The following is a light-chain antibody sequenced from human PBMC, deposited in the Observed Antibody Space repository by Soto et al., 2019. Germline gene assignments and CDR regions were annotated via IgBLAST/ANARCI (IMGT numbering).Light chain of an antibody. CDR1: SSDVGSYNY. V-gene: IGLV2-14*01. CDR2: DVS. Sequence: QSALTQPASVSGSPGQSITISCTGTSSDVGSYNYVSWYQQYPGKAPQLIIYDVSNRPSGVSNRFSGSKSGNTASLAISGLQADDEADYYCSSYAGSNNFVVFGGGTKVTVL. CDR3: SSYAGSNNFVV. J-gene: IGLJ2*01.